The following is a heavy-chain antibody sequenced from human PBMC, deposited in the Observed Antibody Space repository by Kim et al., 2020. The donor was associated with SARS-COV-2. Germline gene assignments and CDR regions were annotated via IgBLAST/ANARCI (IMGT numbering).Heavy chain of an antibody. J-gene: IGHJ4*02. V-gene: IGHV3-15*01. Sequence: PVKGRFTISRDDSKNTLYLQMNSLKTEDTAVYYCTTLIVVVVAATRLVDYWGQGTLVTVSS. CDR3: TTLIVVVVAATRLVDY. D-gene: IGHD2-15*01.